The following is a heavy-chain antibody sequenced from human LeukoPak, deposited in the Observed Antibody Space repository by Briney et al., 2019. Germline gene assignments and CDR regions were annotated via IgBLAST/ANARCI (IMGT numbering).Heavy chain of an antibody. D-gene: IGHD3-3*01. Sequence: GGSLRLSCAASGFTFSSYWMHWVRQARGKGLVWVSRINSDGSSTSYADSVKGRFTISRDNAKNTLYLQMNSLRAEDTALYYCARGGITIFGVVSYMDVWGKGTTVTVSS. CDR3: ARGGITIFGVVSYMDV. V-gene: IGHV3-74*01. CDR1: GFTFSSYW. J-gene: IGHJ6*03. CDR2: INSDGSST.